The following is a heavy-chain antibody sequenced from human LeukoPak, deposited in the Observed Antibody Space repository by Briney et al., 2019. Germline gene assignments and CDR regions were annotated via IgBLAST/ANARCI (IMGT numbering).Heavy chain of an antibody. Sequence: PGGSLRLTWAASGFNISSNSMNWVRQAQGKGLEWVSSISSSSSYIYYADSVKGRFTISRDNAKNSLYLQMNSLRAEDTAVYYCARAAAAAGFDYWGQGTLVTVSS. V-gene: IGHV3-21*01. CDR3: ARAAAAAGFDY. J-gene: IGHJ4*02. CDR2: ISSSSSYI. D-gene: IGHD6-13*01. CDR1: GFNISSNS.